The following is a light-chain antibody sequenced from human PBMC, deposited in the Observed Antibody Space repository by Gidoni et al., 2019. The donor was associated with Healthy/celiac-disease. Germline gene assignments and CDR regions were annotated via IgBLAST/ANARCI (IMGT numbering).Light chain of an antibody. Sequence: DIVMTQSPLSLPVTPGEPASIACRSSQSLLHSNVYNYLEWYLQKPGQSPQLLIYLGSTRASGVPDRFSGSGSGTDFTLKISRVEAEDVGVYYCMQALQTWTFGQGTKVEIK. CDR2: LGS. V-gene: IGKV2-28*01. J-gene: IGKJ1*01. CDR1: QSLLHSNVYNY. CDR3: MQALQTWT.